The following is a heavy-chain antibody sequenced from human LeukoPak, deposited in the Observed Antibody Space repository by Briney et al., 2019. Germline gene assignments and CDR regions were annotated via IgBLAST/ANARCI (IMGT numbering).Heavy chain of an antibody. D-gene: IGHD4-23*01. Sequence: SQTLSLTCAVSGGSISSGGYSWSWIRQPPGKGLEWIGYIYYSGSTNYNPSLKSRVTISVDTSKNQFSLKLSSVTAADTAVYYCARSSRYGAKDYWGQGTLVTVSS. J-gene: IGHJ4*02. CDR1: GGSISSGGYS. CDR3: ARSSRYGAKDY. V-gene: IGHV4-61*08. CDR2: IYYSGST.